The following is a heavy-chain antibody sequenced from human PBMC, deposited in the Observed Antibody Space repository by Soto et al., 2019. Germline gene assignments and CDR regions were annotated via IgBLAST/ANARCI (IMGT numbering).Heavy chain of an antibody. D-gene: IGHD3-22*01. J-gene: IGHJ5*02. V-gene: IGHV4-59*01. CDR3: SRFRYYDSSGYPNWFDP. Sequence: PSETLSLTCTVSGGSISSYYWSWIRQPPGKGLKRIGYIYYSGSTNYNPSLKSRVTISVDTSKNQFSLKLSSVTAADTAVYYCSRFRYYDSSGYPNWFDPWGQGTLVTVSS. CDR2: IYYSGST. CDR1: GGSISSYY.